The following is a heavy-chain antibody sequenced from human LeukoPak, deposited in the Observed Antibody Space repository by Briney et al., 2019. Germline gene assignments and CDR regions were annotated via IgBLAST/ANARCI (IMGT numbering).Heavy chain of an antibody. CDR1: GGSFSGYY. J-gene: IGHJ4*02. Sequence: PSETLSLTCAVYGGSFSGYYWGWIRQPPGKGLEWIGEINHSGSTNYNPSLKSRVTISVDTSKNQFSLKLSSVTAADTAVYYCARGFYVWGSSYYFDYWGQGTLVTVSS. CDR2: INHSGST. V-gene: IGHV4-34*01. CDR3: ARGFYVWGSSYYFDY. D-gene: IGHD3-16*01.